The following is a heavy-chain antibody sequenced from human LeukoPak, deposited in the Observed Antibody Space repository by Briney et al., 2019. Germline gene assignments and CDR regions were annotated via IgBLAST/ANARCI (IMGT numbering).Heavy chain of an antibody. V-gene: IGHV3-9*01. Sequence: PGGSLRLSCAASGFTFDNYAMHRVRQAPGKGLKWVSGISRNSGYIGYADSVKGRFSISRDNAKNSLYLQMNSLRAEDTALYYCAKDRRSSWTGGYFDYWGQGTLATVSS. CDR3: AKDRRSSWTGGYFDY. D-gene: IGHD6-13*01. J-gene: IGHJ4*02. CDR2: ISRNSGYI. CDR1: GFTFDNYA.